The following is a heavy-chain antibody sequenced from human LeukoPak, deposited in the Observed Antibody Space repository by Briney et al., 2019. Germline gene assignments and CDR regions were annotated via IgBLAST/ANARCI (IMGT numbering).Heavy chain of an antibody. CDR1: GGSFSGYY. Sequence: SETLSLTCAVYGGSFSGYYWSWIRQPPGKGLEWIGEINHSGSTNYNPSLRSRVTISVDTSKTQFSLKLSSVTAADTAVYYCARGRKSTMVRGVIRGARYYFDYWGQGTLVTVSS. J-gene: IGHJ4*02. D-gene: IGHD3-10*01. V-gene: IGHV4-34*01. CDR2: INHSGST. CDR3: ARGRKSTMVRGVIRGARYYFDY.